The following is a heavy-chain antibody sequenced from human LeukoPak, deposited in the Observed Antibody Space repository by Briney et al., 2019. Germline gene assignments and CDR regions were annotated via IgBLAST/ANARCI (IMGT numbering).Heavy chain of an antibody. CDR1: GFTLTNYD. Sequence: PGGSLRLSCAPSGFTLTNYDMNWVRQAAGKGLEWVSSISTSSRYIYYKDSVRGRFTISRDDAKNSLYLEMNSLRAEDTAVYYCARADCSSSTCYLRRSWFDPWGQGTLVTVSS. D-gene: IGHD2-2*01. CDR2: ISTSSRYI. J-gene: IGHJ5*02. V-gene: IGHV3-21*04. CDR3: ARADCSSSTCYLRRSWFDP.